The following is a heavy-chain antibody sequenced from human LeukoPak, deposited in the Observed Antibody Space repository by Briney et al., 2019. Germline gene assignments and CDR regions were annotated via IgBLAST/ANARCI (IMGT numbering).Heavy chain of an antibody. CDR2: ISGSGGNT. V-gene: IGHV3-23*01. CDR3: ARPGGHWSSSPFGY. Sequence: QPGGSLRLSCAASGFTFSSYAMSWVRQAPGKGLEWVAGISGSGGNTYYAASVKGRSTLSRDNSKYTLYLHMNSLRAEDTAVYYGARPGGHWSSSPFGYWGQGTLVTVSS. D-gene: IGHD2-21*01. CDR1: GFTFSSYA. J-gene: IGHJ4*02.